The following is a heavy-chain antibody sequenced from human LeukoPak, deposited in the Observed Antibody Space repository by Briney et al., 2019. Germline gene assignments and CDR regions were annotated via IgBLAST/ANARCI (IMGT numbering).Heavy chain of an antibody. CDR1: GFTFSSYS. V-gene: IGHV3-21*01. D-gene: IGHD3-22*01. J-gene: IGHJ4*02. CDR3: ARDPNYDSSGYYPLDY. Sequence: GGSLRLSCAASGFTFSSYSMNWVRPAPGKGLEWVSSISSSSSYIYYADSVKGRFTISRDNAKNSLYLQMNSLRAEDTAVYYCARDPNYDSSGYYPLDYWGQGTLVTVSS. CDR2: ISSSSSYI.